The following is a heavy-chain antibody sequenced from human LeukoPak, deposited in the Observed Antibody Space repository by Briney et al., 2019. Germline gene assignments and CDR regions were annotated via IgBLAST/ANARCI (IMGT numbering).Heavy chain of an antibody. J-gene: IGHJ4*02. CDR2: IKQDGSEK. V-gene: IGHV3-7*01. D-gene: IGHD5-24*01. CDR3: ARDGPRRPEMATTFDY. Sequence: GGSLRLSCAASGFTFSRYWMSWVRQAPGKGLEWVANIKQDGSEKYYVDSVKGRFTISRDNAKNSLYLQMNSLRAEDTAVYYCARDGPRRPEMATTFDYWGQGTLVTVSS. CDR1: GFTFSRYW.